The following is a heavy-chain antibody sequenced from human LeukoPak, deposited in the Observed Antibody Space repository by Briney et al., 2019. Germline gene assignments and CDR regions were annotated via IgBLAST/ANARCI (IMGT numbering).Heavy chain of an antibody. J-gene: IGHJ4*02. D-gene: IGHD5-18*01. V-gene: IGHV5-51*01. CDR1: GYGFTSYW. CDR3: ARLGGYTYAYEADY. Sequence: GESLKTSCKGSGYGFTSYWIGWVRQMPGKGLECMGIIYPGDSDTRYSPSFQGQVIISADKSISTAYLQWNSLKASDTAMYYCARLGGYTYAYEADYWGQGTLVTVSS. CDR2: IYPGDSDT.